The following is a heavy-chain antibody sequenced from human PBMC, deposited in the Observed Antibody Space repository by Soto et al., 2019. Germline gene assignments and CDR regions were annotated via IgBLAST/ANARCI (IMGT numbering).Heavy chain of an antibody. Sequence: QITLKESGPPLVKPTQTLTLTCTFSGFSLSTSGVGVGWIRQPPGKALEWLALISWDDDKRYSPSLKSRLTIXKXSSKNQVVLTVTNMDPVDTATYYCAQSTVTTGGMDVWGQGTTVTVSS. D-gene: IGHD4-17*01. CDR2: ISWDDDK. V-gene: IGHV2-5*02. CDR3: AQSTVTTGGMDV. CDR1: GFSLSTSGVG. J-gene: IGHJ6*02.